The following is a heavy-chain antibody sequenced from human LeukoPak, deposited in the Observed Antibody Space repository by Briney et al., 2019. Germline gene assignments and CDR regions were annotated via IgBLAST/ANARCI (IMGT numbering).Heavy chain of an antibody. Sequence: GRSLRLSCAASGFSFSSYWMHWVRQAPGKGLVWVSAISPGGSGTYYADAVRGRFTISRDNSKKTLSLQMSSLRAEDSAVYYCAKRGGYETMAAFDYWGEGTLVTVSS. D-gene: IGHD3-10*01. CDR3: AKRGGYETMAAFDY. J-gene: IGHJ4*02. CDR1: GFSFSSYW. CDR2: ISPGGSGT. V-gene: IGHV3-23*01.